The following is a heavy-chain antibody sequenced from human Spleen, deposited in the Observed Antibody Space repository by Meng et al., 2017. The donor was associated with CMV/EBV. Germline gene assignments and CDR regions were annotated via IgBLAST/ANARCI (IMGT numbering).Heavy chain of an antibody. Sequence: GVLKISCAASGFTFSSYWMSWVRQAPGKGLEWVANIKQDGSEKYYVDSVKGRFTISRDNAKNSLYLQMNSLRAEDTAVYYCAKEMISSSVSCSLGYWGQGTLVTVSS. CDR3: AKEMISSSVSCSLGY. CDR2: IKQDGSEK. D-gene: IGHD2-15*01. J-gene: IGHJ4*02. V-gene: IGHV3-7*01. CDR1: GFTFSSYW.